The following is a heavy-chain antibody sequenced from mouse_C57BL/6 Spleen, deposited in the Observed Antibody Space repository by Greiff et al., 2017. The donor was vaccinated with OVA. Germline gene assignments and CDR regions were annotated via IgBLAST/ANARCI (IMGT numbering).Heavy chain of an antibody. D-gene: IGHD2-3*01. V-gene: IGHV5-16*01. CDR1: GFTFSDYY. Sequence: EVKLVESEGGLVQPGSSMKLSCTASGFTFSDYYMAWVRQVPEKGLEWVANINYDGSSTYYLDSLKSRFIISRDNAKNILYLQMSSLKSEDTATYYCARDEGDGYSWYFDVWGTGTTVTVSS. CDR3: ARDEGDGYSWYFDV. J-gene: IGHJ1*03. CDR2: INYDGSST.